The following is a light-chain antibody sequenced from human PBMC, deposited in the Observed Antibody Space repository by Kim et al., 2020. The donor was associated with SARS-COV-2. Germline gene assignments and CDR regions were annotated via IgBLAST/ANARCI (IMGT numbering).Light chain of an antibody. CDR1: SSDIGGYDY. V-gene: IGLV2-14*03. J-gene: IGLJ3*02. CDR3: SSFTKSTTWV. Sequence: QSALTQPASVSGSPGQSITFSCTGTSSDIGGYDYVSWYQQHPGEAPKLMIYDVNNRPSGVSNRFSGSKSGNTASLTISGLQAEDEADYYCSSFTKSTTWVFGGVTQLTVL. CDR2: DVN.